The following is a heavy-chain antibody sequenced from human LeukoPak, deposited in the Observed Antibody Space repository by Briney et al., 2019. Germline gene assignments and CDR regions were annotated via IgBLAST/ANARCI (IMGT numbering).Heavy chain of an antibody. CDR2: IYSGGST. J-gene: IGHJ3*02. D-gene: IGHD3-22*01. Sequence: GGSLRLSCAASGFTVSSNYMSWVRQAPGKGLEWVSVIYSGGSTYYADSVKGRFTISRDNSKNTLYLQMNSLRAEDTAVYYCAREYYDSSGYYSGDAFDIWGQGTMVTVSS. CDR1: GFTVSSNY. CDR3: AREYYDSSGYYSGDAFDI. V-gene: IGHV3-66*01.